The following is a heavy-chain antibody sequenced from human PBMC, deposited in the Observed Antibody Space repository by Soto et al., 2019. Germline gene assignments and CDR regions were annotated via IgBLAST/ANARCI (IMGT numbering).Heavy chain of an antibody. D-gene: IGHD3-10*01. CDR3: ARGGPNLRDVLLWFGELLSARGNWFDP. J-gene: IGHJ5*02. V-gene: IGHV4-34*01. Sequence: TLSLTCAVYGGSFSGYYWSWIRQPPGKGLEWIGEINHSGSTNYNPSLKSRVTISVDTSKNQFSLKLSSVTAADTAVYYCARGGPNLRDVLLWFGELLSARGNWFDPWGQGTLVTVSS. CDR1: GGSFSGYY. CDR2: INHSGST.